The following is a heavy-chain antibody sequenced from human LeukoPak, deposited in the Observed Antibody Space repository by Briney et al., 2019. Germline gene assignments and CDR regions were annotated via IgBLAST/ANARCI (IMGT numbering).Heavy chain of an antibody. CDR1: GYSFTSYW. Sequence: GESLKISCKGSGYSFTSYWIGWVRQMPGKGLEWMGIIYPGDSDTRYSPSFQGQVTISADKSISTAYLQWSSLKASDTAMYYCARRFYDILTGLYYFDYWGQGTLVTVSS. V-gene: IGHV5-51*01. D-gene: IGHD3-9*01. CDR2: IYPGDSDT. CDR3: ARRFYDILTGLYYFDY. J-gene: IGHJ4*02.